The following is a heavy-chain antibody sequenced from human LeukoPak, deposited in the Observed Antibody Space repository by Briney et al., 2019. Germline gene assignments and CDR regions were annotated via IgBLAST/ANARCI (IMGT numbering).Heavy chain of an antibody. Sequence: GASVKLSCKASGYTFTSYGIRWVRQAPGQGLEWMGCISSYSGNTNYAQNLQGRVTMTTDTSTSTAYMELRSLRSDDTAVYYCARVGYSYGGGIYFDYWGQGTLVTVSS. CDR2: ISSYSGNT. V-gene: IGHV1-18*01. D-gene: IGHD5-18*01. J-gene: IGHJ4*02. CDR1: GYTFTSYG. CDR3: ARVGYSYGGGIYFDY.